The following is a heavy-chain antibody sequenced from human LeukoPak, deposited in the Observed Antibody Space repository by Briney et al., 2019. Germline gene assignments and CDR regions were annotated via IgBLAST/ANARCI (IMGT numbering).Heavy chain of an antibody. CDR2: IYYSGST. V-gene: IGHV4-59*01. CDR3: ARGVGTIFGVLYYMDV. D-gene: IGHD3-3*01. Sequence: PSETLSLTCTVFSGSISTYYWSWIRQPPGKGLECIGYIYYSGSTNFNPSLKSRVIISVDMSKNQFSLKLSSVTAADTAVYYCARGVGTIFGVLYYMDVWGKGTPVTVSS. CDR1: SGSISTYY. J-gene: IGHJ6*03.